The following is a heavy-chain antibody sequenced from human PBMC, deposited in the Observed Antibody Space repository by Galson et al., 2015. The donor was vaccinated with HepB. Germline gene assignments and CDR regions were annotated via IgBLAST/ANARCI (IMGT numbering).Heavy chain of an antibody. D-gene: IGHD2-2*02. CDR2: ISYDGSNK. CDR3: ARVRCSSTNCYTAFDY. CDR1: GFTFSSYA. J-gene: IGHJ4*02. V-gene: IGHV3-30-3*01. Sequence: SLRLSCAASGFTFSSYAMHWVRQAPGKGLEWVAVISYDGSNKYYADSVKGRFTISRDNSKNTLYLQMNSLRAEDTAVYYCARVRCSSTNCYTAFDYWGQGTLVTVSS.